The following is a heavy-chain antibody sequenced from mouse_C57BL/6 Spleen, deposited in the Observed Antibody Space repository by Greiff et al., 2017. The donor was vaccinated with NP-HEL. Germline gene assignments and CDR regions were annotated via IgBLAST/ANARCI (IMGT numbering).Heavy chain of an antibody. J-gene: IGHJ3*01. V-gene: IGHV1-39*01. CDR2: INPNYGTT. CDR1: GYSFTDYN. Sequence: EVKVVESGPELVKPGASVKISCKASGYSFTDYNMNWVKQSNGKSLEWIGVINPNYGTTSYNQKFKGKATLTVDQSSSTAYMQLNSLTSEDSAVYYCARSRDITTAPWFAYWGQGTLVTVSA. D-gene: IGHD1-2*01. CDR3: ARSRDITTAPWFAY.